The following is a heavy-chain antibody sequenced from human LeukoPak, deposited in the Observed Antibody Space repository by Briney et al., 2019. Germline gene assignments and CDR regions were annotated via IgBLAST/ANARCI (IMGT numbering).Heavy chain of an antibody. Sequence: GGSLRLSCAVSGFTFSSYWMSWVRQAPGKGLEWVANIKQDGSEKYYVDSVKGRFTISRDNAKNLLYLQMNSLRAEDTAVYYCARGSKVYYFEYWGQGTLVTVSS. CDR3: ARGSKVYYFEY. D-gene: IGHD6-6*01. CDR1: GFTFSSYW. CDR2: IKQDGSEK. V-gene: IGHV3-7*01. J-gene: IGHJ4*02.